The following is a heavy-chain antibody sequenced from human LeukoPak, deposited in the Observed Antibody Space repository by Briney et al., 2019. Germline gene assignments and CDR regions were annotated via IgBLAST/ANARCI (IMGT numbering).Heavy chain of an antibody. J-gene: IGHJ1*01. CDR3: ATYSSTNAREFQH. CDR1: GFTFSNYW. D-gene: IGHD2-2*01. CDR2: IKYDGSEK. Sequence: GGSLRLSCEASGFTFSNYWMSWVRQAPGKGLEWVANIKYDGSEKYYVDSVKGRFTISRGNGKNSLYVQMNSLSVEDTAVYYCATYSSTNAREFQHWGQGTLVTVSS. V-gene: IGHV3-7*01.